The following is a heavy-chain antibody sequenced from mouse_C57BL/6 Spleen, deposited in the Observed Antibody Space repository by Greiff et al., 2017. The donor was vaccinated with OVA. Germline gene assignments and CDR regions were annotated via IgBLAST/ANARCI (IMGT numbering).Heavy chain of an antibody. CDR1: GFSFNTYA. CDR3: VRRTAYAMDY. V-gene: IGHV10-1*01. D-gene: IGHD1-2*01. CDR2: IRSKSNNYAT. J-gene: IGHJ4*01. Sequence: GGGLVQPKGSLKLSCAASGFSFNTYAMNWVRQAPGKGLEWVARIRSKSNNYATYYADSVKDRFTISRDDSESMLYLQMNNLKTEDTAMYYCVRRTAYAMDYWGQGTSVTVSS.